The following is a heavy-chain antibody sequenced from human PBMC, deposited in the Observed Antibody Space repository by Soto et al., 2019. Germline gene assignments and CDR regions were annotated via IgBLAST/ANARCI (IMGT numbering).Heavy chain of an antibody. CDR1: GYTFTSYG. CDR2: VNPILSMS. D-gene: IGHD3-10*01. V-gene: IGHV1-69*04. Sequence: ASVKVSCKASGYTFTSYGINWVRQAPGLGLEWMGRVNPILSMSNYAQKFQGRVTMTADKSTSTAYVELRSLRSEDTAFYYCATSYGSGYRAFDYRGQGALVTVSS. J-gene: IGHJ4*02. CDR3: ATSYGSGYRAFDY.